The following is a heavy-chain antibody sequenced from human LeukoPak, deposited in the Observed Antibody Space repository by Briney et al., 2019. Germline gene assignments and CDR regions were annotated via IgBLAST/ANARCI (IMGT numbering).Heavy chain of an antibody. CDR1: GGSISNYY. V-gene: IGHV4-59*08. CDR3: ARRHKVGAGDALDI. CDR2: IYNSGST. D-gene: IGHD3-10*01. Sequence: SETLSLTCTVSGGSISNYYWTWIRQPPGKGLEWIGYIYNSGSTNYNPSLRSRVTISVDTSKNQFSLKLSSVTAADTAVYYCARRHKVGAGDALDIWGQGTMVTVSS. J-gene: IGHJ3*02.